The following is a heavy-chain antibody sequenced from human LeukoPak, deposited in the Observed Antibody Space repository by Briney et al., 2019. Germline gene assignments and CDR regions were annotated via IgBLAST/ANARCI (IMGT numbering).Heavy chain of an antibody. D-gene: IGHD3-22*01. CDR1: GFTFSGYG. CDR2: IWYDGSNK. V-gene: IGHV3-33*06. J-gene: IGHJ3*02. Sequence: GGSLRLSCAASGFTFSGYGMHWVRQAPGKGLEWVTVIWYDGSNKYYADSVKGRFTISRDNSKNTLYLQMNSLRAEDTAVYYCAKEGGDYDYDSSGYSAFDIWGQGTMVTVSS. CDR3: AKEGGDYDYDSSGYSAFDI.